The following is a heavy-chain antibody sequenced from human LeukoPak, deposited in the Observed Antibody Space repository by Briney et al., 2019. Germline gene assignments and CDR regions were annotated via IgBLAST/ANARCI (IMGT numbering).Heavy chain of an antibody. CDR3: ARAYYGSGSYWSPGCFDP. CDR2: IKPNSGNT. V-gene: IGHV1-8*01. J-gene: IGHJ5*02. D-gene: IGHD3-10*01. Sequence: ASLKVSCEASGYTFISYNIYAGRQGPGQRRERMGRIKPNSGNTGNAQKFQGRVTMTRNTSISTAYMELSSLRSESTAVYYCARAYYGSGSYWSPGCFDPWGQGTLVTVSS. CDR1: GYTFISYN.